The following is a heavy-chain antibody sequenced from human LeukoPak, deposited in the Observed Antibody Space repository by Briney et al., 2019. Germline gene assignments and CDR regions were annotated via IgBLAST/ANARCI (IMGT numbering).Heavy chain of an antibody. CDR1: GYTFTSYG. CDR3: ATRPYGDYEYFQH. J-gene: IGHJ1*01. D-gene: IGHD4-17*01. CDR2: ISAYNGNT. V-gene: IGHV1-18*01. Sequence: ASVKVSCKASGYTFTSYGISWVRQAPGQGPEWMGWISAYNGNTNYAQKLQGRVTMTTDTSTSTAYMELRSLRSDDTAVYYCATRPYGDYEYFQHWGQGTLVTVSS.